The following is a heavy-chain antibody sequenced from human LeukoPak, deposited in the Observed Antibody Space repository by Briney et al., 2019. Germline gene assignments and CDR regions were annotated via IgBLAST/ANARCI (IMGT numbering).Heavy chain of an antibody. J-gene: IGHJ4*02. D-gene: IGHD5-24*01. CDR1: GFTFSSYA. CDR2: ISYDGSNK. Sequence: GGSLRLSCAASGFTFSSYAMHWVRQAPGKGLEWVAVISYDGSNKCYADSVKGRFTISRDNSKNTLYLQMNSLRAEDTAVYYCARSRPEMATIEEDFDYWGQGTLVTVSS. CDR3: ARSRPEMATIEEDFDY. V-gene: IGHV3-30*04.